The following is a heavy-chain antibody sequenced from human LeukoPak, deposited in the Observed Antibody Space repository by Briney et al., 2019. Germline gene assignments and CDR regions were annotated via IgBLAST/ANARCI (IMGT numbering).Heavy chain of an antibody. J-gene: IGHJ4*02. CDR3: ARATRGSLTQYFDY. CDR1: GFTFSSYS. D-gene: IGHD3-10*01. CDR2: ISSSSSYI. V-gene: IGHV3-21*01. Sequence: GGSLRLSCAASGFTFSSYSMNWVRQAPGKGLEWVSSISSSSSYIYYADSVKGRFTISRDNAKNSLYLQLNSLRAEDTAVYYCARATRGSLTQYFDYWGQGTLVTVSS.